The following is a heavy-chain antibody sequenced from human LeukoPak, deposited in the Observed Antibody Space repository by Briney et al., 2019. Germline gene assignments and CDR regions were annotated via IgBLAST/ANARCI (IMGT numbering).Heavy chain of an antibody. Sequence: PGGSLRLSCAASGFTFTGSAMHWVRQASGRGLEWGGRIRSSSHSDATAYAESVKGRFTISRDDSKKTAYLQMNSLKTEDTAVYYCARGGVCSGGNCYYYFDYWGQGTLVTVSS. V-gene: IGHV3-73*01. D-gene: IGHD2-15*01. CDR2: IRSSSHSDAT. CDR1: GFTFTGSA. CDR3: ARGGVCSGGNCYYYFDY. J-gene: IGHJ4*02.